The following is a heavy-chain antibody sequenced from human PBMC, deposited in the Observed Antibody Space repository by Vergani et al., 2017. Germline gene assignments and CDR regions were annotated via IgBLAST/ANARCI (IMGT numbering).Heavy chain of an antibody. J-gene: IGHJ2*01. V-gene: IGHV3-9*01. CDR3: VKDNDYDADGPFDL. CDR2: IDRNYGVK. D-gene: IGHD3-16*01. Sequence: VEAGGGLVQPGGSLRLSCTASGFTFQAFAFHWVRQVSGRGLEWVSGIDRNYGVKNGNSFEGRFSISIDNAKKALFLQMNNLRHEDTALYFCVKDNDYDADGPFDLWGRGTLVTVSS. CDR1: GFTFQAFA.